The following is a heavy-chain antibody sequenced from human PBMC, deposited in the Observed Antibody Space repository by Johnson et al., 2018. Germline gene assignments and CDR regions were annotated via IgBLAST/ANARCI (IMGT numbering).Heavy chain of an antibody. CDR1: EFIFSSYA. D-gene: IGHD2-15*01. CDR3: ARGRGGYCSGITFYFDAFDI. Sequence: QVQLVESGGGVVQPGRSLRLSCAASEFIFSSYAMHWVRQAPGKGLEWVAFISFDESKKYYADSVKGRFTISRDNFKKTMFLQMKSLRVEDMAVYFCARGRGGYCSGITFYFDAFDIWGRGTMFTVSS. V-gene: IGHV3-30*04. CDR2: ISFDESKK. J-gene: IGHJ3*02.